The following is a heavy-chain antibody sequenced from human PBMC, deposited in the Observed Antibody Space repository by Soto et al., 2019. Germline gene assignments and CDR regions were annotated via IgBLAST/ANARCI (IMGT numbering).Heavy chain of an antibody. Sequence: TLSLTCTVSGGSISSGGYYWSWIRQHPGKGLEWIGYIYYSGSTYYNPSLKSRVTISVDTSKNQFSLKLSSVTAADTAVYCCGRFIPGTGSDYWGQGTLVTVSS. CDR3: GRFIPGTGSDY. CDR1: GGSISSGGYY. J-gene: IGHJ4*02. CDR2: IYYSGST. V-gene: IGHV4-31*03. D-gene: IGHD1-7*01.